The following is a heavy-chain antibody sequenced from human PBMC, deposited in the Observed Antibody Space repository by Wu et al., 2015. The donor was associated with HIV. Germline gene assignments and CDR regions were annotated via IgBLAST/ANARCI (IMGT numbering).Heavy chain of an antibody. J-gene: IGHJ4*02. Sequence: QVQLVQSGAEVKKPGSSVKVSCKASGGTFSSYAISWVRQAPGQGLEWMGGIIPIFGTANYTQKLQGRVTISTDESTSTAYMELTSLRSEDTAVYYCARHSYYDSSPYRVWFDYWGQGTLVTVSS. CDR1: GGTFSSYA. D-gene: IGHD3-22*01. CDR3: ARHSYYDSSPYRVWFDY. CDR2: IIPIFGTA. V-gene: IGHV1-69*05.